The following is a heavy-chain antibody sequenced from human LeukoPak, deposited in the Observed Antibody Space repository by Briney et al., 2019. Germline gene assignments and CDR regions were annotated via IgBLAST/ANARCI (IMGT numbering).Heavy chain of an antibody. J-gene: IGHJ4*02. CDR1: GGSISSSSYY. D-gene: IGHD4-17*01. CDR3: ARETVTTFGVGLDY. CDR2: IYYSGST. V-gene: IGHV4-39*07. Sequence: SSETLSLTSTVSGGSISSSSYYWGWIRQPPGKGLEWIGSIYYSGSTYYNPSLKSRVTISVDTSKNQFSLKLSSVTAADTAVYYCARETVTTFGVGLDYWGQGTLVTVSS.